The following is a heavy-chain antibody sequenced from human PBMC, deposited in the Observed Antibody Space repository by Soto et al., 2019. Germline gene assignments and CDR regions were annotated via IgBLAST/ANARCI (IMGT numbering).Heavy chain of an antibody. CDR2: ISQSAGGNT. V-gene: IGHV3-23*01. D-gene: IGHD1-7*01. CDR1: GFTFRSYG. J-gene: IGHJ4*02. Sequence: HPRGSLTLSGAASGFTFRSYGMMWVRQAPGEGLEWVSAISQSAGGNTYYADSVKGRFTISKDDSKNTPYLQMDSLRPEDTAKYYCAGWNSDYWGEGTQVT. CDR3: AGWNSDY.